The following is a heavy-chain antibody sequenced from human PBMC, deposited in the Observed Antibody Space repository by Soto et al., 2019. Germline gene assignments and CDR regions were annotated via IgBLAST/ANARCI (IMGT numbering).Heavy chain of an antibody. CDR1: GFSFSSYA. D-gene: IGHD1-26*01. Sequence: EVQLLESGGGLVQPGGSLRLSCAASGFSFSSYAMSWVRQAPGKGLEWVSAISGSGGSTYYADSVKGRFTISRDNSKNTLYLQMNSLGAEDTAVYYCAKVQWERPTPVDYWGQGTLVTVSS. J-gene: IGHJ4*02. V-gene: IGHV3-23*01. CDR2: ISGSGGST. CDR3: AKVQWERPTPVDY.